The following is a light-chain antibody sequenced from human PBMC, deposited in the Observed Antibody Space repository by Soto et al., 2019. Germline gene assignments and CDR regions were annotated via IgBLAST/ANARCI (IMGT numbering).Light chain of an antibody. CDR2: DAS. J-gene: IGKJ1*01. CDR3: QQYNSYSWT. CDR1: QSISSW. Sequence: DIQMTQSPSTLSASVGDRVTITCRASQSISSWLAWYQQKPGKAPKLLIYDASSLESGVPARVSGSGAGTEFTLTISSLQPDDFATYYCQQYNSYSWTFGQGTKVKIK. V-gene: IGKV1-5*01.